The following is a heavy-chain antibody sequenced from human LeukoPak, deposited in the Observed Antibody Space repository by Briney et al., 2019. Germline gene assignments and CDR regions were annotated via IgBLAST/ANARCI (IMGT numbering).Heavy chain of an antibody. J-gene: IGHJ4*02. D-gene: IGHD3-3*01. Sequence: GASVTVSRTSSGSTFTGYNIHWVRHAPGQGNEWMGLINPNSGGANNAHKFSGRVTITRSTSISTDYLELQRLSSDAQAGYYCARVPGVLRFLEWSGVYFDYWGQGTLVGVCS. CDR2: INPNSGGA. CDR3: ARVPGVLRFLEWSGVYFDY. CDR1: GSTFTGYN. V-gene: IGHV1-2*06.